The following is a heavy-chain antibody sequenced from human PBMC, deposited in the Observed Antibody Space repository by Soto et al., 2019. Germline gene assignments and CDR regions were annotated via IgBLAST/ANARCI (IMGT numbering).Heavy chain of an antibody. D-gene: IGHD1-26*01. CDR3: ARDVVGSDYFDS. Sequence: QVQLVQSGAEVKKPGASVKVSCNASGYTFTDYYMHWVRQAPGQGLEWMGWINPKTGGTNYAQKFQGRVTMTRDTSITTAYMELSRLRSDDTAVYYCARDVVGSDYFDSWGQGTLVTVSS. V-gene: IGHV1-2*02. CDR1: GYTFTDYY. CDR2: INPKTGGT. J-gene: IGHJ4*02.